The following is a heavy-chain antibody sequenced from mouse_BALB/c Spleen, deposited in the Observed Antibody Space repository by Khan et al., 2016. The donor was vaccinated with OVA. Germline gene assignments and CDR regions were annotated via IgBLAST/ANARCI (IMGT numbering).Heavy chain of an antibody. CDR2: ITYSGSS. V-gene: IGHV3-2*02. CDR1: GFSITSDYA. J-gene: IGHJ3*01. D-gene: IGHD3-3*01. CDR3: ARGLAY. Sequence: EVQLQESGPGLVKPSQSLSLTCTVTGFSITSDYAWNWFRQFPGNKLEWMGYITYSGSSSYTPSLKSRISITRDTSNNQFFLQLNSVTTEDTGTYYCARGLAYWGQGTLVTVSA.